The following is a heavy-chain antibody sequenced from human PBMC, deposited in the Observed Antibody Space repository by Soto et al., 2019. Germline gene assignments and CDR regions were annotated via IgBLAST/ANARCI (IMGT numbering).Heavy chain of an antibody. CDR3: AKGENESYFDY. V-gene: IGHV3-30*18. Sequence: QVQLVESGGGVVQPGRSLRLSCAASGFTFSSYGMHWVRQAPGKGLEWVAVISYDGSNKYYADSVKGRFTISRDNSKNTLYLQMNSLRAEDTAVYYCAKGENESYFDYWGQGTLVTVSS. CDR1: GFTFSSYG. CDR2: ISYDGSNK. D-gene: IGHD1-1*01. J-gene: IGHJ4*02.